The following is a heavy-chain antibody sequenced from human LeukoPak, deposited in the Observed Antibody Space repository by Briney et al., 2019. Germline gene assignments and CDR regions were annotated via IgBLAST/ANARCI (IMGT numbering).Heavy chain of an antibody. CDR2: TNSDGSGT. Sequence: PGGSLRLSRAASGFTFSSHWMHWVRQAPGKGLVWVSRTNSDGSGTSNADSVKGRFTISRDNAKNTLYLQMNNLRAEETAVYYCASGVIQRGLFESWGQGTLVTVSS. CDR1: GFTFSSHW. V-gene: IGHV3-74*01. J-gene: IGHJ4*02. D-gene: IGHD2-21*01. CDR3: ASGVIQRGLFES.